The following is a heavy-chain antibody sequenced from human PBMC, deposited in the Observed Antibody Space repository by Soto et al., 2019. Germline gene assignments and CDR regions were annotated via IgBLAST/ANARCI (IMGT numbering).Heavy chain of an antibody. CDR2: INAGNGNT. CDR1: GYTFTSYA. Sequence: QVQLVQSGAEEKKPGASVKVSCKASGYTFTSYAMHWVRQAPGQRLEWMGWINAGNGNTKYSQKFQGRVTITRDTSGSKAYMEVSRLRSEGTAVYFRARIGPPADPRGPGTLVTGSS. V-gene: IGHV1-3*05. CDR3: ARIGPPADP. J-gene: IGHJ5*02.